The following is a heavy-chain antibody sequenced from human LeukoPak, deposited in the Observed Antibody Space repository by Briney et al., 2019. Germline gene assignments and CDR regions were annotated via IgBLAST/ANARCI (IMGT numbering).Heavy chain of an antibody. CDR3: ARDPPYYDSSGRDDAFDI. J-gene: IGHJ3*02. D-gene: IGHD3-22*01. V-gene: IGHV4-31*03. Sequence: SPTLSLTCTVSGGSISSGGYYWSWVRQHPGKGLEWIGYIYYSGSTYANPSLKSRVTISVDTSKNQFSLKLSSVTAADTAVYYCARDPPYYDSSGRDDAFDIWGQGTMVTVSS. CDR2: IYYSGST. CDR1: GGSISSGGYY.